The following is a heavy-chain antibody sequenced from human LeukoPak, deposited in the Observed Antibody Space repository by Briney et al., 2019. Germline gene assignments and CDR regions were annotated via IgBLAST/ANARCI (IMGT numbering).Heavy chain of an antibody. CDR1: GGSINSYY. V-gene: IGHV4-59*01. D-gene: IGHD6-13*01. CDR2: IYYSGST. CDR3: ASSGSFRQQLIK. Sequence: PSETLSLTCTVSGGSINSYYWSWIRQPPGKGLEWIGYIYYSGSTNYSPSLKSRVTISVDTSKNQFSLKLSSVTAADMAVYYCASSGSFRQQLIKWGQGTLVTVSS. J-gene: IGHJ4*02.